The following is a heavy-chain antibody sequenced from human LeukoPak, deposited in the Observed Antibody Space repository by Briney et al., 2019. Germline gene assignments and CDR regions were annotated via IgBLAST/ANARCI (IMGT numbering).Heavy chain of an antibody. CDR1: GFTFSDYY. CDR3: AKDAFDI. V-gene: IGHV3-11*01. Sequence: GGSLRLSCAASGFTFSDYYMSWIRQAPGKGLEWVSYISSTAITINYADSVKGRFHISRDNVKSLLYLQMNSLRAEDTAVYYCAKDAFDIWGQGTMVTVSS. CDR2: ISSTAITI. J-gene: IGHJ3*02.